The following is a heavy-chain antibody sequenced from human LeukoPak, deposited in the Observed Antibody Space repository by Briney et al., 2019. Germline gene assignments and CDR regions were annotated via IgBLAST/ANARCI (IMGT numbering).Heavy chain of an antibody. J-gene: IGHJ4*02. CDR2: INPSGGST. CDR1: GYTFTSYY. Sequence: GASVKVSCKASGYTFTSYYMHWVRQAPGQGLECMGIINPSGGSTSYAQKFQGRVTMTRDTSTSTVYMELSSLRSEDTAVYYCARGGEDIVVVPAAILDYWGQGTLVTVSS. CDR3: ARGGEDIVVVPAAILDY. D-gene: IGHD2-2*01. V-gene: IGHV1-46*01.